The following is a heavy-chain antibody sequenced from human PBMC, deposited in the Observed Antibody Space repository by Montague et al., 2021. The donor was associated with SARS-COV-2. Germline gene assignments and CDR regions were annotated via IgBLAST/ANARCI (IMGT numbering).Heavy chain of an antibody. CDR1: GDRVSSNSAA. V-gene: IGHV6-1*01. J-gene: IGHJ4*02. D-gene: IGHD6-13*01. CDR3: ARSGYGGGTTWFYFDS. Sequence: CAISGDRVSSNSAAWNWIRQSPSRGLEWLGRTYYRSKWYRDYALSVRSRLTVNPDTSENQFSLQLNSVTPDDTAVYYCARSGYGGGTTWFYFDSWGPGTLITVSS. CDR2: TYYRSKWYR.